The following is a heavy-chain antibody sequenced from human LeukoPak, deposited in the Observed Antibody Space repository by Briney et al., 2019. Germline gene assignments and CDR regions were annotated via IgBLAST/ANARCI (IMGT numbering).Heavy chain of an antibody. J-gene: IGHJ4*02. CDR2: ISWNSGSI. CDR1: GFTFDDYA. D-gene: IGHD2-15*01. Sequence: GGSLRLSCAASGFTFDDYAMHWVRHAPGKGLEWVSGISWNSGSIGYADSVKGRFTISRDNAKNSLYLQMNSLRAEDTALYYCAKDIGYCSGGSCFTTLDYWGQGTLVTVSS. CDR3: AKDIGYCSGGSCFTTLDY. V-gene: IGHV3-9*01.